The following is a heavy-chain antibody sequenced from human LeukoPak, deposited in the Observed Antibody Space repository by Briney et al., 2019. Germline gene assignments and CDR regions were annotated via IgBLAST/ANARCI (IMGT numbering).Heavy chain of an antibody. Sequence: PGGSLRLSCEASGFTFSNYGMNWVRQAPGKGLEWVSYIRPKDGTTHYADSVKGRFTISRDNAKNSQSLQMTSLRVDDSAVYYCVRGQTNLDNWFDPWGQGTLVIVSS. D-gene: IGHD2-8*01. V-gene: IGHV3-48*01. CDR2: IRPKDGTT. J-gene: IGHJ5*02. CDR3: VRGQTNLDNWFDP. CDR1: GFTFSNYG.